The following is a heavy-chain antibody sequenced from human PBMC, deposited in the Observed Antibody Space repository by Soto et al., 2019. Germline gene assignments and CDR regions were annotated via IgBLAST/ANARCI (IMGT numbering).Heavy chain of an antibody. J-gene: IGHJ4*02. Sequence: LSLTCTVSGGSISSGDYYWSWIRQPPGKGLEWIGYIYYSGSTYYNPSLKSRVTISVDTSKNQFSLKLSSVTAADTAVYYCARGVILTGYYSLGYFDYWGQGTLVTVSS. CDR1: GGSISSGDYY. V-gene: IGHV4-30-4*01. D-gene: IGHD3-9*01. CDR3: ARGVILTGYYSLGYFDY. CDR2: IYYSGST.